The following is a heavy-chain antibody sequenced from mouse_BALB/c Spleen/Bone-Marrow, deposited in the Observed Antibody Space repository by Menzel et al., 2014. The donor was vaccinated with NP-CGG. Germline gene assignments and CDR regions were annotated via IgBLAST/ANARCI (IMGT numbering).Heavy chain of an antibody. V-gene: IGHV10-1*02. CDR1: GFTFNTYA. J-gene: IGHJ1*01. D-gene: IGHD6-1*01. Sequence: EVQLQQSGGRLVQPKGSLKLSCTAPGFTFNTYAMNWVRQAPGKGLEWVARIRSKSNNFPTYYADSVKDRFTISRDDSQSMLYLQMNNLKTEDTAMYYCVTSTYFDVWGAGTTVTVSS. CDR3: VTSTYFDV. CDR2: IRSKSNNFPT.